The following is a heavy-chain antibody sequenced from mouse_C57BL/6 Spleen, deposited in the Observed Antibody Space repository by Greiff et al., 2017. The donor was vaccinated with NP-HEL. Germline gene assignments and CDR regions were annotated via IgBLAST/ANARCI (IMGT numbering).Heavy chain of an antibody. CDR3: ARRRAYDYDEDYAMDY. J-gene: IGHJ4*01. D-gene: IGHD2-4*01. CDR2: IYPRSGNT. Sequence: VQLQQSGAELARPGASVKLSCKASGYTFTSYGISWVKQRTGQGLEWIGEIYPRSGNTYYNEKFKGKATLTADKSSSTAYMELRSLTSEDSAVYFCARRRAYDYDEDYAMDYWGQGTSVTVSS. CDR1: GYTFTSYG. V-gene: IGHV1-81*01.